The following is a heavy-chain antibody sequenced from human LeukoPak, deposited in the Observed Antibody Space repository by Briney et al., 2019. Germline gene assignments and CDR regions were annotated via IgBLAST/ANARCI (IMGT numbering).Heavy chain of an antibody. CDR3: ARGRHYDYVWGITASYFDY. CDR1: GGSFSGYY. Sequence: SETLSLTCAVYGGSFSGYYWRWIRQPPGTGLEWIGEINHNGCTNYNTSLKSQITISVDTSKNQFSLKLSSVTAEDTAVYDCARGRHYDYVWGITASYFDYGYQGTLVIVSS. J-gene: IGHJ4*02. V-gene: IGHV4-34*01. D-gene: IGHD3-16*01. CDR2: INHNGCT.